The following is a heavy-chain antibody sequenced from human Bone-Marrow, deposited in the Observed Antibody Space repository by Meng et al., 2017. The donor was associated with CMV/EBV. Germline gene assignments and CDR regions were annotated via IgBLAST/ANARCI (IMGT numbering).Heavy chain of an antibody. CDR2: IYYSGST. V-gene: IGHV4-39*07. D-gene: IGHD6-13*01. Sequence: SETLSLTCTVSGGSISSSSYYWGWIRQPPGKGLEWIGSIYYSGSTYYNPSLKSRVTISVDTSKNQFSLKLSSVTAADTAVYYCASDRLGIQFDYWGQGKLVTVSS. J-gene: IGHJ4*02. CDR1: GGSISSSSYY. CDR3: ASDRLGIQFDY.